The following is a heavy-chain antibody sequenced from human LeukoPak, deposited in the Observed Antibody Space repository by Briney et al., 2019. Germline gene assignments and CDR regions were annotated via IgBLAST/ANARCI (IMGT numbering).Heavy chain of an antibody. J-gene: IGHJ4*02. CDR3: ARDGRMALWSPIDY. CDR2: IYHSGST. Sequence: SETLSLTCTVSGGSIGSSSYYWGWIRQPPGKGLEWIGSIYHSGSTYYNPSLKSRVTISVDTSKNQFSLKLSSVTAADTAVYYCARDGRMALWSPIDYWGQGTLVTVSS. D-gene: IGHD3-10*01. V-gene: IGHV4-39*07. CDR1: GGSIGSSSYY.